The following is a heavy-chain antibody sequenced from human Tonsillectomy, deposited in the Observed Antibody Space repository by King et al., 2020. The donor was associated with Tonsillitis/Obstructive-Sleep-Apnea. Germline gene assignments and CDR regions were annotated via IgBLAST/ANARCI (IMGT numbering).Heavy chain of an antibody. D-gene: IGHD3-16*01. Sequence: QLVESGGGLVQPGGSLRLSCAASGFTFSSYEMNWVRQAPGKGLEWVSYISSSGSTIYYADSVKGRFTIPRDNAKDSLYRQMNSLRAEDTAVYYCARGGEGWXGXLDGGADYWGQGXLVTVSS. CDR3: ARGGEGWXGXLDGGADY. CDR2: ISSSGSTI. J-gene: IGHJ4*02. CDR1: GFTFSSYE. V-gene: IGHV3-48*03.